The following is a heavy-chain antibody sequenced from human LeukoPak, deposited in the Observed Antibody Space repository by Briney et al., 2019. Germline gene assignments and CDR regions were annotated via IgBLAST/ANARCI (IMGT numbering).Heavy chain of an antibody. J-gene: IGHJ6*02. V-gene: IGHV1-69*04. D-gene: IGHD6-13*01. CDR3: ARGSIAAAGDYYYYYGMDV. Sequence: GASVKVSCKASGGTFSSYAISWVRQAPGQGLEWMGRIIPILGIANYAQKFQGRVTITADKSTSTAYMELSSLRSEDTAVYYCARGSIAAAGDYYYYYGMDVWGQGTTVTVSS. CDR2: IIPILGIA. CDR1: GGTFSSYA.